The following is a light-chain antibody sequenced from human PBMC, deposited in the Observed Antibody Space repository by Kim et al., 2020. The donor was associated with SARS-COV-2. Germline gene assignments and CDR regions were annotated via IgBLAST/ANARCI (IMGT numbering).Light chain of an antibody. J-gene: IGLJ3*02. Sequence: LTQPHSVSESPGKTVAISCTRSSGSIATNYVQWYQQRPDRAPTTVIYEDNQRPSGVPDRFSGSIDSSSNSASLIISGLKTEDEADYYCQSYDSSFWVFGGGTQLTVL. CDR1: SGSIATNY. V-gene: IGLV6-57*04. CDR3: QSYDSSFWV. CDR2: EDN.